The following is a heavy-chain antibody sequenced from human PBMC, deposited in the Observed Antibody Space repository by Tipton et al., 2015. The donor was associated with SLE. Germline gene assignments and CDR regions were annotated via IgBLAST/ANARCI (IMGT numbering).Heavy chain of an antibody. CDR1: GDSISSDH. CDR2: FYTRGST. D-gene: IGHD3-3*01. V-gene: IGHV4-4*07. CDR3: AREVDLEWIHDL. J-gene: IGHJ5*02. Sequence: TLSLTCTVSGDSISSDHWSWIRQPAGEGLEWIGRFYTRGSTNYNPALKSRVTISVDTSKNQFSLKLSSVTAADTAVYYCAREVDLEWIHDLWGQGTLVTVSS.